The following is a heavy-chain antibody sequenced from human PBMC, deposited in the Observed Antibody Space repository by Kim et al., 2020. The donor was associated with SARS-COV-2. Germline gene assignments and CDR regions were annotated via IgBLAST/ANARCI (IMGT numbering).Heavy chain of an antibody. CDR3: ANNPLGTIFGVAKAPYGIDV. V-gene: IGHV3-23*01. CDR2: ISGSGGST. D-gene: IGHD3-3*01. Sequence: GGSLRLSCAASGFTFSSYAMSWVRQAPGKGLEWVSAISGSGGSTYYADSVKGRFTISRDNSKNTLYLQMNSLRAEDTAVYYCANNPLGTIFGVAKAPYGIDVWGQGTRVTVSS. J-gene: IGHJ6*02. CDR1: GFTFSSYA.